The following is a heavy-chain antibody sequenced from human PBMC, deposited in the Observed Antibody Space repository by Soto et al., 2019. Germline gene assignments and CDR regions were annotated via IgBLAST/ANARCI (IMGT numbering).Heavy chain of an antibody. D-gene: IGHD3-22*01. CDR2: INPNSGGT. J-gene: IGHJ4*02. CDR1: GYTFTGYY. Sequence: ASVKVSCKASGYTFTGYYMHWVRQAPGQGLEWMGWINPNSGGTNYAQKFQGWVTMTRDTSISTAYMELSRLRSDDTAVYYCTRSGGDYENSGYYGGDFHYWGRGTLVTVSS. CDR3: TRSGGDYENSGYYGGDFHY. V-gene: IGHV1-2*04.